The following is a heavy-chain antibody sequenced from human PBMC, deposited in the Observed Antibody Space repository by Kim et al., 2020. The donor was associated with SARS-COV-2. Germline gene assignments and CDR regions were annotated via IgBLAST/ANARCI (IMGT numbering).Heavy chain of an antibody. D-gene: IGHD2-2*01. CDR3: ARDLIVVVPEFYYYYMDV. CDR2: INTNTGNP. J-gene: IGHJ6*03. CDR1: GYTFTSYA. Sequence: ASVKVSCKASGYTFTSYAMNWVRQAPGQGLEWMGWINTNTGNPTYAQGFTGRFVFSLDTPVSTAYLQISSLKAEDTAVYYCARDLIVVVPEFYYYYMDVWGKGTTVTVSS. V-gene: IGHV7-4-1*02.